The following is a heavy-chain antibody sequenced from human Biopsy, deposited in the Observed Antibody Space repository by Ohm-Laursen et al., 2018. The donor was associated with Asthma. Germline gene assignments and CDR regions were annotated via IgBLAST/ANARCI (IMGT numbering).Heavy chain of an antibody. CDR1: GGSFSGYY. CDR3: ARITNDRIAAAGRYYYYGMDV. CDR2: INHSGST. D-gene: IGHD6-13*01. V-gene: IGHV4-34*01. Sequence: GTLSLTCAVYGGSFSGYYWSWIRQPPGKGLEWIGEINHSGSTNYNPSLKSRVTISVDTSRNQFSLKLSSVTAADTAVYYCARITNDRIAAAGRYYYYGMDVWGQGTTVTVSS. J-gene: IGHJ6*02.